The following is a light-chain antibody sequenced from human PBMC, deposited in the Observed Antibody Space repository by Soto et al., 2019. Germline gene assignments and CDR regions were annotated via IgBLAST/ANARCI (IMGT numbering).Light chain of an antibody. V-gene: IGKV1-27*01. J-gene: IGKJ4*01. CDR1: QGISNY. CDR2: AAS. CDR3: QKCGFAPFT. Sequence: DIQMTQSPSSLSASVGDRVTITCRASQGISNYLAWYQQKPGKVPKLLIYAASTLQSGFPSRFSGSGSGPALTPTLSSLQPQDVAKYYRQKCGFAPFTFGAGTKV.